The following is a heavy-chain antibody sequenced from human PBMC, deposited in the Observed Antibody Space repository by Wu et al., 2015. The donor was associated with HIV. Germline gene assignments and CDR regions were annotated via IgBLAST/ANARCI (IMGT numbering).Heavy chain of an antibody. J-gene: IGHJ4*02. CDR1: GGSFSGYY. Sequence: QVQLQQWGAGLLKPSETLSLTCAVYGGSFSGYYRSWIRQPPGKGLEWIGEINHSGSTNYNPSLKSRVTISVDTSKNQFSLKLSSVTAADTAVYYCARDPIPAPGTSFDYWGQGTLVTASS. D-gene: IGHD6-13*01. V-gene: IGHV4-34*01. CDR2: INHSGST. CDR3: ARDPIPAPGTSFDY.